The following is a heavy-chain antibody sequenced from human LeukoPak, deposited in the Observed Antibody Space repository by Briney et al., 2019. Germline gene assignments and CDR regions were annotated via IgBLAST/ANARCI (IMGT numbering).Heavy chain of an antibody. V-gene: IGHV1-46*01. CDR1: GYTFTSYY. D-gene: IGHD2-15*01. J-gene: IGHJ5*02. CDR3: ARQGYCSGGSCYRRNWFDP. CDR2: INPSGGST. Sequence: ASVKVSCKASGYTFTSYYMHWVRQAPGQGLEWMGIINPSGGSTSYAQKFQGRVTMTRGTSTSTVYMELSSLRSEDTAVYYCARQGYCSGGSCYRRNWFDPWGQGTLVTVSS.